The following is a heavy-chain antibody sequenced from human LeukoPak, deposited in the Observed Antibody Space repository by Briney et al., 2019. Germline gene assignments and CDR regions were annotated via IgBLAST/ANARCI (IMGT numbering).Heavy chain of an antibody. V-gene: IGHV1-2*02. J-gene: IGHJ6*02. D-gene: IGHD2-2*01. Sequence: ASVKVSCKASGYTFTGYYMHWVRQAPGQGLEWMGWINPNSGGTNYAQKFQGRVTMARAPSISPSYMELSRLRSDDTAVYYCARDIVVVPAATGLLYYYYGMDVWGQGTTVTVSS. CDR3: ARDIVVVPAATGLLYYYYGMDV. CDR2: INPNSGGT. CDR1: GYTFTGYY.